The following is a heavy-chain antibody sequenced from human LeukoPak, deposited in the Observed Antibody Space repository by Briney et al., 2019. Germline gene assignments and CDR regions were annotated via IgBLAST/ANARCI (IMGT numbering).Heavy chain of an antibody. D-gene: IGHD2-15*01. V-gene: IGHV3-30*04. CDR2: ISYDGSNK. CDR1: GFTFSSYA. J-gene: IGHJ4*02. Sequence: PGRSLRLSCAASGFTFSSYAMHWVRQAPGKGLEWVAVISYDGSNKNYGDSVKGRFTISRDNSKKTLYLQMNSLRAEDTAVYYCARGLFRFCSSGSCLSPFDYWGQGTLVTVSS. CDR3: ARGLFRFCSSGSCLSPFDY.